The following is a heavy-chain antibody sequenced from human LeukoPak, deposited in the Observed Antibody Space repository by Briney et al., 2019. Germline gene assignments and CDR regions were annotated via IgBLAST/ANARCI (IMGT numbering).Heavy chain of an antibody. V-gene: IGHV3-23*01. J-gene: IGHJ4*02. CDR1: GFTFSSYD. CDR2: ISGSGGST. Sequence: GGSLRLSCAASGFTFSSYDMSWVRQAPGKGLEWVSAISGSGGSTYYADSVKGRFTISRDNAKNSLYLQMNSLRAEDTAVYYCADDLKLTSTWGQGTLVTVSS. CDR3: ADDLKLTST. D-gene: IGHD3-16*01.